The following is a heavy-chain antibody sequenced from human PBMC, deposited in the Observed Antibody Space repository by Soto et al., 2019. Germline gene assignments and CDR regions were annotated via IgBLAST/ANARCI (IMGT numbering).Heavy chain of an antibody. Sequence: SETLSLTCAVSGGSISSGGYSWSWIRRPPGKGLEWIGYIYHSGSTYYNPSLKSRVTISVDRSKNQFSLKLSSVTAADTAVYYCASSHAGAHITAAVHWGQGTLVTVSS. CDR2: IYHSGST. D-gene: IGHD6-13*01. V-gene: IGHV4-30-2*01. CDR1: GGSISSGGYS. CDR3: ASSHAGAHITAAVH. J-gene: IGHJ4*02.